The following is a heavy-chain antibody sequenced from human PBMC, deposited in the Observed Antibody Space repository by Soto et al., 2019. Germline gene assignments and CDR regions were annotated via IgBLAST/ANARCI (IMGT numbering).Heavy chain of an antibody. CDR1: GYTFTSYY. Sequence: GASVKVSCKASGYTFTSYYMHWVRQAPGQGLEWMGIINPSGGSTSYAQKFQGRVTMTRDTSTSTVYMELSSLRSEDTAVYYCARDPRGKTDYNRITMVRGVPNNWFDPWGQGTLVTVSS. V-gene: IGHV1-46*01. CDR3: ARDPRGKTDYNRITMVRGVPNNWFDP. CDR2: INPSGGST. D-gene: IGHD3-10*01. J-gene: IGHJ5*02.